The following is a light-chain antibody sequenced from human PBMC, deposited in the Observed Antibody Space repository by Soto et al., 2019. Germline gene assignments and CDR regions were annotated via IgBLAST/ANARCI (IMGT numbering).Light chain of an antibody. CDR3: QQYNKWPPIT. CDR2: GAS. Sequence: EIVMTQSPATLSVSPGERVALSCMASQSVSSNLAWYQQKPGQAPRLLIFGASTRATGIPARFSGSGSGTEFTLTISSLQSEDFAVYYCQQYNKWPPITFGQGTRLAIK. V-gene: IGKV3-15*01. CDR1: QSVSSN. J-gene: IGKJ5*01.